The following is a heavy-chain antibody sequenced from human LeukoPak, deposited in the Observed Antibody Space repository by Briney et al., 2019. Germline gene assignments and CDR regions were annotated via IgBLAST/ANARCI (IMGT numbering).Heavy chain of an antibody. Sequence: SETLSLTCTVSGGSISSYYWSWIRQPPGKGLEWIGYIYYSGSTNYNPSLKSRVTISVDTSKNLFSLKLSSVTAADTAVYYCARHNWKVNWFDPWGQGTLVTVSS. CDR1: GGSISSYY. CDR3: ARHNWKVNWFDP. J-gene: IGHJ5*02. V-gene: IGHV4-59*08. D-gene: IGHD1-20*01. CDR2: IYYSGST.